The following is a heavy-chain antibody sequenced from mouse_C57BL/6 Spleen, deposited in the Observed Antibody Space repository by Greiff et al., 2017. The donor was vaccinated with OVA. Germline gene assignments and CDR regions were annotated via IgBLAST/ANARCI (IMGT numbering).Heavy chain of an antibody. D-gene: IGHD4-1*01. J-gene: IGHJ4*01. CDR3: ARDPNWDVGYAMDY. Sequence: ESGPGLVKPSQSLSLTCSVPGYSITSCYYWNWIRQFPGNKLEWLGYISYDGSNNYNPSLKNRISITRDTSKNQFFLKLNSVTTEDTATYYCARDPNWDVGYAMDYWGQGTSVTVSS. CDR1: GYSITSCYY. CDR2: ISYDGSN. V-gene: IGHV3-6*01.